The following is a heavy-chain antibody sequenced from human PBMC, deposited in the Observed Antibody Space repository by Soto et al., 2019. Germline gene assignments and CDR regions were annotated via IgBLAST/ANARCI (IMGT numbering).Heavy chain of an antibody. CDR3: ARRIPFGYGMDV. J-gene: IGHJ6*02. CDR1: GFTLSDYY. Sequence: GSLRLSCAASGFTLSDYYMTWIRQAPGKGLEWVSDISISGTTIHYADSVKGRFTISRDNSKNTLYLQMGSLRAEDMAVYYCARRIPFGYGMDVWGQGTTVTVSS. D-gene: IGHD2-21*01. CDR2: ISISGTTI. V-gene: IGHV3-11*04.